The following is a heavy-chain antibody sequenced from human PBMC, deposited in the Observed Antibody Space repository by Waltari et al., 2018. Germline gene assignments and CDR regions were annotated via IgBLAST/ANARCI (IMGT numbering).Heavy chain of an antibody. Sequence: HVQLPESGPFLVTPSENLSLTCTVSGGSISSYYWSFHRQPPGKGLEWIGYIYYSGSTNYQPCRKSRCTIAVETSKNQCSLKLSSVTAADTAVYYCARASFHDSSGYYPLGAFDIWGQGTMVTVSS. CDR2: IYYSGST. CDR1: GGSISSYY. V-gene: IGHV4-59*01. CDR3: ARASFHDSSGYYPLGAFDI. J-gene: IGHJ3*02. D-gene: IGHD3-22*01.